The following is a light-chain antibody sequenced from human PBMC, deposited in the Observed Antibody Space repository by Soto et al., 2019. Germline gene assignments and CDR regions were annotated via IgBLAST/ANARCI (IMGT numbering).Light chain of an antibody. Sequence: QLMLTQSPSASASLGASVKLTCALSSGHSSYAIAWHQQQPEKGPRYLMKLYSDGSHNKGDGIPDRFSGSSSGAERYLTISSLQSEDEADYYCQTWDTGIQVFGGGTKLTVL. V-gene: IGLV4-69*01. CDR3: QTWDTGIQV. CDR1: SGHSSYA. J-gene: IGLJ2*01. CDR2: LYSDGSH.